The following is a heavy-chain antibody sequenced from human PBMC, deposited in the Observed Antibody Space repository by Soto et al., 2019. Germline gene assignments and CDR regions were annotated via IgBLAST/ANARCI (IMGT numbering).Heavy chain of an antibody. J-gene: IGHJ4*02. CDR3: ARGYCSGGSCGLLDY. Sequence: QVQLQESGPGLVKPSETLSLTCTVSGGSISSYYWSWIRQPPGKGLEWIGYIYYSGSTNYNPSLKSRVTISVDTSKNQFSLKLSSVTAADTAVYYCARGYCSGGSCGLLDYWGQGTLVTVSS. V-gene: IGHV4-59*01. CDR2: IYYSGST. D-gene: IGHD2-15*01. CDR1: GGSISSYY.